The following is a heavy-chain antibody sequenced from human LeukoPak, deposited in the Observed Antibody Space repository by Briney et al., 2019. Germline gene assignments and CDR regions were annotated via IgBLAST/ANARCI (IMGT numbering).Heavy chain of an antibody. CDR3: ARARSSGWSQNWLDP. D-gene: IGHD6-19*01. CDR2: IYHSGNT. Sequence: SGTLSLTCAVSGDSISTSHWWSWVRQPPGKGLEWVGEIYHSGNTNYSPSLTSRVTISVDPSKNQFSLKLSSVTAADTAVYYCARARSSGWSQNWLDPWGQGTLVTVSS. V-gene: IGHV4-4*02. J-gene: IGHJ5*02. CDR1: GDSISTSHW.